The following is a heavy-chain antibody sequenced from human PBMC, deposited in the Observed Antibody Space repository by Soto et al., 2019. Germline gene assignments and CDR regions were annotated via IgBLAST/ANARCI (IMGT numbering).Heavy chain of an antibody. Sequence: EVQLVESGGGLVQPGGSLRLSCAASGFTFSSYDMNWVRQAPGKGLEWVSYISSSGNTIYYADSVKGRFTISTDNSKNSLYLQRNRLRAEDTAVYYCGRGLSGYRYGVDYWGHGTLVNVSS. CDR2: ISSSGNTI. V-gene: IGHV3-48*03. D-gene: IGHD5-18*01. CDR1: GFTFSSYD. CDR3: GRGLSGYRYGVDY. J-gene: IGHJ4*01.